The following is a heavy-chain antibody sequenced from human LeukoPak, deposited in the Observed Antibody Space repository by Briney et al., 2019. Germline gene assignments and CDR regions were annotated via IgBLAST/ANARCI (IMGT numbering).Heavy chain of an antibody. CDR2: ISGSGGNT. J-gene: IGHJ4*02. Sequence: GGSLRLSCAASGFTFSSYAMSWVRQAPGKGLEWVSGISGSGGNTYYADSVKGRFTVSRDNSKNTLYLQMNSLRAEDTAVYYCAKETFYYGSGSFMGCWGQGTLVTVSS. V-gene: IGHV3-23*01. D-gene: IGHD3-10*01. CDR3: AKETFYYGSGSFMGC. CDR1: GFTFSSYA.